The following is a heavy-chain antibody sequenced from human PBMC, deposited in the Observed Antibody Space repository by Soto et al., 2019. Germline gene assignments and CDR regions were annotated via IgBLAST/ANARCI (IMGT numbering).Heavy chain of an antibody. CDR3: TREGSAPYYYYGMDA. Sequence: QVQLEQSAPEVKKPGASVKVSCKASGYTFTTYGISWVRQAPGQGLEWLGWINTHNGNTNYAQNPQGRVIMTADTSTSTAYMELRSLRSDDTAIYYCTREGSAPYYYYGMDAWGQGTTVTVSS. CDR2: INTHNGNT. V-gene: IGHV1-18*01. D-gene: IGHD3-10*01. CDR1: GYTFTTYG. J-gene: IGHJ6*02.